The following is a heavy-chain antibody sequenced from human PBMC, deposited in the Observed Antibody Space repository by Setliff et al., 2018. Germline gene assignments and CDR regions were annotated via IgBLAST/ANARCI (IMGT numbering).Heavy chain of an antibody. CDR3: ARSRTIAVKGGVFAV. D-gene: IGHD6-19*01. V-gene: IGHV4-31*03. J-gene: IGHJ2*01. CDR1: GGSISSGGYY. Sequence: PSETLSLTCTVSGGSISSGGYYWGWIRQHPGKGLEWIGYIYYSGSTSYYNPSLKSRVTISVDTSKNQFSLKLSSVTAADTAVYYCARSRTIAVKGGVFAVWGRGTLVTVSS. CDR2: IYYSGSTS.